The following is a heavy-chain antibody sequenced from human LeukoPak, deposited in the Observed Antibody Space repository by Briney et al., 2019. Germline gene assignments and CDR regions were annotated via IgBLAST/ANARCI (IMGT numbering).Heavy chain of an antibody. CDR3: ARSSSRAFDI. J-gene: IGHJ3*02. Sequence: GGSLRLSCAASGFTFSSYWMHWVRQAPGKGLVWVACISNDESSTSYVDSVKGRFTISRDNAKNTLYLRVDSLRAEDTAVYYCARSSSRAFDIWGQGTVVTVSS. D-gene: IGHD6-19*01. V-gene: IGHV3-74*01. CDR1: GFTFSSYW. CDR2: ISNDESST.